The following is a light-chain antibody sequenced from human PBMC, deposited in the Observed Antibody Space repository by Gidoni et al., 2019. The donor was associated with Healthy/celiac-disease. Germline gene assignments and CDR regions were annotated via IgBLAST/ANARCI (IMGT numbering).Light chain of an antibody. Sequence: AIRMTQSPSSFSASTGDRVTITCRASQGISSYLAWYQQIPGKAPKLLIDAASTLQSGVPSRFSGSGSGTDFTLTISCLQSEDFATYYCQQYYSYPFTFGPGTKVDIK. CDR2: AAS. CDR1: QGISSY. CDR3: QQYYSYPFT. J-gene: IGKJ3*01. V-gene: IGKV1-8*01.